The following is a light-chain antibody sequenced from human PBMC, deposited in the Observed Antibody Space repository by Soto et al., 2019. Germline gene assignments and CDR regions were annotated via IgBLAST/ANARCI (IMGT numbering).Light chain of an antibody. CDR1: QSIVTY. Sequence: DIQMTQSPSSLSASVGDRVTITCRASQSIVTYLNWYLQKPGKAPKLLIYAASNLQSGVPSRFSGSGSGTDFTLNICSLQPEDFATYFCQQSYSTPPWTFGQGTKVEIK. CDR3: QQSYSTPPWT. CDR2: AAS. J-gene: IGKJ1*01. V-gene: IGKV1-39*01.